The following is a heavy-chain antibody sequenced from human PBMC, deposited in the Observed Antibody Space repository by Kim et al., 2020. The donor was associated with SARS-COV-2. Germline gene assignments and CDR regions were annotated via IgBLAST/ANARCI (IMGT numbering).Heavy chain of an antibody. CDR2: INAGNGNT. CDR1: GYTFTSYA. V-gene: IGHV1-3*01. J-gene: IGHJ6*02. D-gene: IGHD6-25*01. CDR3: ARGRGAAEYYYYYYGMDV. Sequence: ASVKVSCKASGYTFTSYAMHWVRQAPGQRLEWMGWINAGNGNTKYSQKFQGRVTITRDTYASTAYMELSSLRSEDTAVYYCARGRGAAEYYYYYYGMDVWGQGTTVTVSS.